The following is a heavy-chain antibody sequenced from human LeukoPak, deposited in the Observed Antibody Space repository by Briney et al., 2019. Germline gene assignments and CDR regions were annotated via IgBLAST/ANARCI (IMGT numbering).Heavy chain of an antibody. Sequence: GGSLRLSCAASGFAVNTKFMHWVRQAPGKGLEWISVIYSGGLTYYADSVEGRFTISRDNSKNTLYLYMNSLRAEDTADYYCARDEVTSGGGLESWGQGALVIVSS. CDR3: ARDEVTSGGGLES. V-gene: IGHV3-53*01. D-gene: IGHD3-16*01. J-gene: IGHJ4*02. CDR2: IYSGGLT. CDR1: GFAVNTKF.